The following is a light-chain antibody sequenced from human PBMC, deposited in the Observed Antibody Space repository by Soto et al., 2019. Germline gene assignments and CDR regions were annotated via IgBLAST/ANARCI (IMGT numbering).Light chain of an antibody. CDR1: QSVSDN. J-gene: IGKJ4*01. Sequence: ERVLTQSPAPLPLPPGERVTLSCRASQSVSDNLAWYQQKPGQAPRLLIYGASIRATDIPARFSGSGSGTEFSLTISSLQSEDFAVYYCQQYNDWPLTFGGGTKVDIK. CDR2: GAS. CDR3: QQYNDWPLT. V-gene: IGKV3D-15*01.